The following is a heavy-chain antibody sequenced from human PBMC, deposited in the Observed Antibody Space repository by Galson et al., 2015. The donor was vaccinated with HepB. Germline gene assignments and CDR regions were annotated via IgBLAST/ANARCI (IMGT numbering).Heavy chain of an antibody. Sequence: SLRLSCAASGFSFSNYWVTWVRQVPGKGLEWVAIISSDGTNKYYADSVKGRYTISRDNSKNTLYLQLKSLRVEDTAIYYCARGRVVPDGMPAVFDSWGRGTLVTVSA. D-gene: IGHD2-2*01. CDR3: ARGRVVPDGMPAVFDS. V-gene: IGHV3-30*19. J-gene: IGHJ4*02. CDR2: ISSDGTNK. CDR1: GFSFSNYW.